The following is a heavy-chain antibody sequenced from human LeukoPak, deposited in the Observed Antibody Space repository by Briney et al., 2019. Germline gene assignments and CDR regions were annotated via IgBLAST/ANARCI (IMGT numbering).Heavy chain of an antibody. CDR3: ARGVFGRFDP. J-gene: IGHJ5*02. Sequence: SETLSLTCTVSGGSVSSGSYYWSWIRQPPGKGLEWIGYIYYSGSTNYNPSLKSRVTISVDTSKNQFFPNLNSVTAADTAVYYCARGVFGRFDPWGQGTLVTVSS. V-gene: IGHV4-61*01. CDR2: IYYSGST. CDR1: GGSVSSGSYY. D-gene: IGHD3-10*01.